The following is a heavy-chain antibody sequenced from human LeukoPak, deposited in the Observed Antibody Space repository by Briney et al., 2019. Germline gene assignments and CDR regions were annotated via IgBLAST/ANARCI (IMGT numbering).Heavy chain of an antibody. V-gene: IGHV4-34*01. D-gene: IGHD3-10*01. CDR1: GGSFSGYY. Sequence: PSETLSLTCAVYGGSFSGYYWSWIRQPPGKGLEWIGEINYSGSTNYNLSLKSRVTISVDTSKNQFSLKLSPVTAADTAVYYCARDLLLNKSLPDYWGQGTLVTVSS. J-gene: IGHJ4*02. CDR3: ARDLLLNKSLPDY. CDR2: INYSGST.